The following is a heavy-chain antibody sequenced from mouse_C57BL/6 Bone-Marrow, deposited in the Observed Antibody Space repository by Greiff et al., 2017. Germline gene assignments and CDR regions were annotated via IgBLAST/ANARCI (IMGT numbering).Heavy chain of an antibody. CDR3: AREGDYDGYAMDY. CDR1: GYTFTSYW. CDR2: IDPSDSYT. V-gene: IGHV1-50*01. D-gene: IGHD2-4*01. J-gene: IGHJ4*01. Sequence: VQLQQPGAELVKPGASVKLSCKASGYTFTSYWMQWVKQRPGQGLEWIGEIDPSDSYTNYNQKFKGKATLTVDTSSGTAYMQLSSLTSEDSAVYYCAREGDYDGYAMDYWGQGTSVTVSA.